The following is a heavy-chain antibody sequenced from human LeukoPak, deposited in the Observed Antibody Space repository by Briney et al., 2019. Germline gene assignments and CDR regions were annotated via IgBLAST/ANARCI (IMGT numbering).Heavy chain of an antibody. V-gene: IGHV3-30*18. CDR3: AKDAAQVLLWFGEPNTYYFDY. CDR1: GFTFSSYG. Sequence: GRSLRLSCAASGFTFSSYGMHWVRQAPGKGLEWVAVISYDGSNKYYADSVKGRFTISRDNSKNTLYLQMNSLRAEDTAVYYCAKDAAQVLLWFGEPNTYYFDYWGQGTLVTVSS. CDR2: ISYDGSNK. J-gene: IGHJ4*02. D-gene: IGHD3-10*01.